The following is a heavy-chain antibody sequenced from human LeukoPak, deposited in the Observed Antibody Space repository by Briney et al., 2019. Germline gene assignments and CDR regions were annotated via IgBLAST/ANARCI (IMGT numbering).Heavy chain of an antibody. Sequence: PSETLSLTCTASGGSISSYYWSWIRQPPGKGLEWIGYIYYSGSTNYNPSLKRRDTISVDTSKNQFSLKLSSVTAADTAVYYCARAPFFGSGSLPFDYWGQGTLVSVSS. CDR1: GGSISSYY. V-gene: IGHV4-59*01. CDR2: IYYSGST. D-gene: IGHD3-10*01. CDR3: ARAPFFGSGSLPFDY. J-gene: IGHJ4*02.